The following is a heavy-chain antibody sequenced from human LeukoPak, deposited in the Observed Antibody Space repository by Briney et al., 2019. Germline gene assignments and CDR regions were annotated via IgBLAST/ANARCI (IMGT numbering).Heavy chain of an antibody. Sequence: GESPKISCKGSGYSFTSYWIGWVRQMPGKDLEWMGIIYPGDSDTRYSPSLQGQVTISADKSISTAYLQWSSLKASDTAMYYCARHRDCSSWYELDYWGQGTLVTVSS. CDR2: IYPGDSDT. J-gene: IGHJ4*02. D-gene: IGHD6-13*01. CDR3: ARHRDCSSWYELDY. V-gene: IGHV5-51*01. CDR1: GYSFTSYW.